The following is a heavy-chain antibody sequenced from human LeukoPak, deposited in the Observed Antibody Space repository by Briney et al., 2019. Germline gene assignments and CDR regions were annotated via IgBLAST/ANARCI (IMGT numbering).Heavy chain of an antibody. V-gene: IGHV3-30*18. J-gene: IGHJ4*02. CDR2: ISYDGSNK. CDR1: GFTFSSYG. D-gene: IGHD6-13*01. CDR3: AKDPYSSSSLVY. Sequence: GGSLRLSCAASGFTFSSYGMHWVRQAPGKGLEWVAVISYDGSNKYYADSVKGRFTISRDNSKNTLYLQMNSLRAEDTAVYYCAKDPYSSSSLVYWGQGTLVTVSS.